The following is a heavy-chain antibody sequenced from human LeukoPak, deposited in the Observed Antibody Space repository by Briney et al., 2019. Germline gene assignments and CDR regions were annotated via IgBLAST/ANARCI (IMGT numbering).Heavy chain of an antibody. Sequence: PGGSLRLSCAASGFTFSSYGMHWVRQAPGKGLEWVAVISYDGSNKYYADSVKGRFTISRDNSKNTLYLQMNSLRAEDTAVYYCARAPYGDLYYFDYWGQGTLVTVSS. CDR3: ARAPYGDLYYFDY. CDR1: GFTFSSYG. CDR2: ISYDGSNK. D-gene: IGHD4-17*01. J-gene: IGHJ4*02. V-gene: IGHV3-30*03.